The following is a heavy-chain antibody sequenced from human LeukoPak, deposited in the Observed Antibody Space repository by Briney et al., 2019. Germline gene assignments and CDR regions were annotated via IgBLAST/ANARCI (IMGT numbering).Heavy chain of an antibody. Sequence: PGGSLRLSCAASGFTFSSYSMNWVRQAPGKGLEWVSSISSSSSYIYYADSVKGRFTISRDNAKNSLYLQMNSLRAEDTAVYYCARDLIAARPTAFDIWGQGIMVTVSS. CDR2: ISSSSSYI. D-gene: IGHD6-6*01. V-gene: IGHV3-21*01. CDR1: GFTFSSYS. J-gene: IGHJ3*02. CDR3: ARDLIAARPTAFDI.